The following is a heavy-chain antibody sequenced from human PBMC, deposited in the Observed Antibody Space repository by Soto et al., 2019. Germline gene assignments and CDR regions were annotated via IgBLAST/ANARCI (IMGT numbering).Heavy chain of an antibody. CDR1: GYTLTELS. V-gene: IGHV1-24*01. D-gene: IGHD3-22*01. Sequence: GASVKVSCKVSGYTLTELSMHWVRQAPGKGLEWMGGFDPEDGETIYAQKFQGRVTMTEDTSTDTAYMELSSLRSEDTAVYYCATVPKYYYDSSGYLGYFQHRGQGTLVTSPQ. CDR2: FDPEDGET. CDR3: ATVPKYYYDSSGYLGYFQH. J-gene: IGHJ1*01.